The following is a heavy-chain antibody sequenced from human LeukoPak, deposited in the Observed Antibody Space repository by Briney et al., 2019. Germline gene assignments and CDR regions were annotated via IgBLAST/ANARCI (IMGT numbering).Heavy chain of an antibody. CDR1: GFTFISYA. CDR2: ISGSGGNT. CDR3: AKDKVGATSPFDY. J-gene: IGHJ4*02. D-gene: IGHD1-26*01. V-gene: IGHV3-23*01. Sequence: GGSLRLSCAASGFTFISYAMTWVRQAPGKGLEWVSAISGSGGNTYYADSVKGRFTISRDNSKNTVYLQMSSLRAEDTAVYFCAKDKVGATSPFDYWGQGTLVTVSS.